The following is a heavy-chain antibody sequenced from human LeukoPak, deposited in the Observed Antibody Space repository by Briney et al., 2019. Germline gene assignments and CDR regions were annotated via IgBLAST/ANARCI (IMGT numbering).Heavy chain of an antibody. CDR1: GFTFSSYW. D-gene: IGHD6-13*01. CDR2: IKQDGSEK. J-gene: IGHJ4*02. Sequence: PGGSLRLSCAASGFTFSSYWMSWVRQAPGKGLEWVANIKQDGSEKYYVDSVKGRFTISRDISKNTLYLQMNSLRAEDTAVYYCAKGPKQLLVGSRGYYFDYWGQGTLVTVSS. V-gene: IGHV3-7*03. CDR3: AKGPKQLLVGSRGYYFDY.